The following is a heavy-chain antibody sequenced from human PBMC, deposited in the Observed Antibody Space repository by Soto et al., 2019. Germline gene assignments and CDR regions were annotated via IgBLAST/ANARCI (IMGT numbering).Heavy chain of an antibody. V-gene: IGHV2-5*02. CDR3: AQRLPPYGLGRARGNWFDP. CDR1: GFSLSTTGVG. Sequence: QITLKESGPTLVRPTQTLTLTCTFSGFSLSTTGVGVGWIRQPPGKALEWLALIYWDDDKRYSPSLKSRLTITKDTSKNEVILTMTNMDPVDTARYYCAQRLPPYGLGRARGNWFDPWGQGTLVTVSS. CDR2: IYWDDDK. J-gene: IGHJ5*02. D-gene: IGHD3-10*01.